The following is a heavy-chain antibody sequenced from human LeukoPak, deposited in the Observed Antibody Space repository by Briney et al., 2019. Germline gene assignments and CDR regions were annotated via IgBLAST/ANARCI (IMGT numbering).Heavy chain of an antibody. D-gene: IGHD3-10*01. V-gene: IGHV3-23*01. CDR1: GFTFSRYA. CDR3: AKRMIRGVNHDAFDL. J-gene: IGHJ3*01. Sequence: GGSLRLSCAASGFTFSRYAMSWVRQAPGKGLEWVSAVSGSGGSTYYADSVKGLFTISRDNSKNTLYLQMNSLRAEDTAVYYCAKRMIRGVNHDAFDLWGQGTTVTVSS. CDR2: VSGSGGST.